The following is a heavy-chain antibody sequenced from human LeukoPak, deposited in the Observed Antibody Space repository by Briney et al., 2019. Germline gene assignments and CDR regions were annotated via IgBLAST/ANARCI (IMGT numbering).Heavy chain of an antibody. CDR1: GGSISSYY. V-gene: IGHV4-59*01. D-gene: IGHD3-22*01. CDR2: INHSGST. Sequence: SETLSLTCTVSGGSISSYYWSWIRQPPGKGLEWIGYINHSGSTNYNPSLKSRVTISVDTSKNQFSLRLSSVTAADTAVYYCARISFTYYYDNGAVAFDIWGQGTMVTVSS. J-gene: IGHJ3*02. CDR3: ARISFTYYYDNGAVAFDI.